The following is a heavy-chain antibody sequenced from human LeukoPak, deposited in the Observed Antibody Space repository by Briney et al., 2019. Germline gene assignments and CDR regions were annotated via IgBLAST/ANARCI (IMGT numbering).Heavy chain of an antibody. D-gene: IGHD4-23*01. Sequence: SETLSLTCTVSGGSISSYYWSWIRQPPGKGLEWLGYIYYSGSTNYNPSLKSRVTISVDTSKNQFSLKLSSVTAADTAVYYCARESYGGTYYYYYYMDVWGKGTTVTVSS. J-gene: IGHJ6*03. CDR3: ARESYGGTYYYYYYMDV. CDR1: GGSISSYY. V-gene: IGHV4-59*01. CDR2: IYYSGST.